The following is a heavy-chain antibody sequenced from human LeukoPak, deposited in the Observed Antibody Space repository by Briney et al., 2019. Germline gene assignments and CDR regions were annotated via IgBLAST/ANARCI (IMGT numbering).Heavy chain of an antibody. V-gene: IGHV3-23*01. CDR1: GFTFSSYA. J-gene: IGHJ3*02. Sequence: GGSLRLSCAASGFTFSSYAMNWVRQAPGKGLECVSTISGNGGSTYYADSVKGRFTISRDNSKNTLYLQMNSLRAEDTAVYYCAKHRPPIVIEDAFDIWGQGTMVAVSS. CDR2: ISGNGGST. CDR3: AKHRPPIVIEDAFDI. D-gene: IGHD1-26*01.